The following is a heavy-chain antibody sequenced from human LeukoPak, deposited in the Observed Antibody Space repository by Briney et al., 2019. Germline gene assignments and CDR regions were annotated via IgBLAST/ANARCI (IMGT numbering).Heavy chain of an antibody. D-gene: IGHD1-7*01. J-gene: IGHJ3*02. Sequence: GGSLRLSCAASGFIVSSNYMSWVRQAPGKGLEWVSVIYSGGRTYYADSVKGRFTISRDNSRNALYLQMNSLRAEDTAVYYCARSWYNWNYVGAFDIWGQGTMVTVSS. CDR3: ARSWYNWNYVGAFDI. CDR1: GFIVSSNY. V-gene: IGHV3-53*01. CDR2: IYSGGRT.